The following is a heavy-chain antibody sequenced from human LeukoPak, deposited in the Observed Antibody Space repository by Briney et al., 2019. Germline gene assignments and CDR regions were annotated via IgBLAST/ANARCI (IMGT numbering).Heavy chain of an antibody. V-gene: IGHV1-8*01. CDR2: MNPNSGNT. CDR1: RYTFTSYD. Sequence: ASVKVSCKASRYTFTSYDINWVRQAPGQGLEWMGWMNPNSGNTGYAQKFQGRVTMTRNTSVSTAYMELSSLRSEDTAVYYCARKNYGSNRWFDPWGRGTLVTVSS. J-gene: IGHJ5*02. CDR3: ARKNYGSNRWFDP. D-gene: IGHD4/OR15-4a*01.